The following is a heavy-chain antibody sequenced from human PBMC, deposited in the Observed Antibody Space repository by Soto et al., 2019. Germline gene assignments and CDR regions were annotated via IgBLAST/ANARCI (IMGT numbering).Heavy chain of an antibody. D-gene: IGHD1-20*01. V-gene: IGHV4-59*01. Sequence: TSETLSLTCTVSGGSISSYYWSWIRQPPGKGLEWIGYIYYSGSTNYNPSLKSRVTISVDTSKNQFSLKLSSVTAADTAVYYCAGDNSVYYFDYWGQGTLVTVSS. J-gene: IGHJ4*02. CDR1: GGSISSYY. CDR2: IYYSGST. CDR3: AGDNSVYYFDY.